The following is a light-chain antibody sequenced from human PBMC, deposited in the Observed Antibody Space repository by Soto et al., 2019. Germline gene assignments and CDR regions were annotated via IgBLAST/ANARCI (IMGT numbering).Light chain of an antibody. CDR3: CSYAGRASVI. J-gene: IGLJ2*01. Sequence: QSVLTQPASVSGSPGQSITISCTGTSGEIGNYNLISWYQHHPGKAPKVIIFEATKRPSDISSRFSASKSGNTASLTISGLLAEDEADYYCCSYAGRASVIFGGGTKVTVL. V-gene: IGLV2-23*01. CDR1: SGEIGNYNL. CDR2: EAT.